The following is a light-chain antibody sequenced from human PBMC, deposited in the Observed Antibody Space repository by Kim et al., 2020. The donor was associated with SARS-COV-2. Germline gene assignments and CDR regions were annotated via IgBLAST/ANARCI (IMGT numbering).Light chain of an antibody. CDR2: GKN. CDR1: SLRSYY. CDR3: NSRVSNDNVV. V-gene: IGLV3-19*01. J-gene: IGLJ2*01. Sequence: SSSLPPSPSFSVALGQTVRITCQGDSLRSYYETWYQQKPGQAPILVIYGKNNRPSGIPDRFSGSSSGNTASLTITGTQAGDEADYYCNSRVSNDNVVFGGGTQLTVL.